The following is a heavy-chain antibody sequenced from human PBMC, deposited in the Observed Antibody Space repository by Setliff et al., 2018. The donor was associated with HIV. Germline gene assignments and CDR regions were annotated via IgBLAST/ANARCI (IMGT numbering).Heavy chain of an antibody. J-gene: IGHJ5*02. Sequence: SETLSLTCRVYGGSITSGNYYWGWIRPAPGKGLEWIASMIYGGDTWYNPSLKSRVTIYVYTANNEISLRLCSVTAEDTAVYRCARPHSGRGGGAWFDPWGQGIQVTVSS. CDR1: GGSITSGNYY. D-gene: IGHD6-19*01. V-gene: IGHV4-39*01. CDR2: MIYGGDT. CDR3: ARPHSGRGGGAWFDP.